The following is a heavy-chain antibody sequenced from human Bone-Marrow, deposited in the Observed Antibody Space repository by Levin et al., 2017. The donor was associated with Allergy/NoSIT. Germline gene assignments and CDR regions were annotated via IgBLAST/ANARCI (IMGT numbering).Heavy chain of an antibody. CDR2: IYSRGDT. CDR1: GFTFSNYW. J-gene: IGHJ4*02. V-gene: IGHV3-53*01. CDR3: ARNIPVTDLGF. D-gene: IGHD1-14*01. Sequence: GGSLRLSCAASGFTFSNYWMTWVRQAPGKGLEWVALIYSRGDTYYADSVKGRFTISRDNSKNTLYLQMNSLRTEDTAVYHCARNIPVTDLGFWGRGTLVTVSS.